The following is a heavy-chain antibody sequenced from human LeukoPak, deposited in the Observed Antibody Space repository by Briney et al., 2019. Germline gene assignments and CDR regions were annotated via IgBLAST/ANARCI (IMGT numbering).Heavy chain of an antibody. V-gene: IGHV4-4*02. J-gene: IGHJ4*02. CDR3: ARARVAGTLNLDY. CDR1: GGSISITNW. CDR2: IYHSGST. Sequence: SETLSLTCAVSGGSISITNWWSWVRQPPEKGLEWIGDIYHSGSTHYDPSLKSRVTISVDKSKNQFSLQLNSVTPEDTAVYYCARARVAGTLNLDYWGQGTLVTVSS. D-gene: IGHD6-19*01.